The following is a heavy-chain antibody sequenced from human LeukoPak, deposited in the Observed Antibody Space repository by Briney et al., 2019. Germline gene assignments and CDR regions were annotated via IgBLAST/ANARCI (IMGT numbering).Heavy chain of an antibody. CDR3: ARDTGYSSSWYLGY. CDR2: ISYDGSNK. CDR1: GFTFSSYV. V-gene: IGHV3-30*04. Sequence: PGGSLRLSCAASGFTFSSYVMHWVRQAPGKGLEWVAVISYDGSNKYYADSVKGRFTISRDNSKNTLYLQMNSLRAEDTAVYYCARDTGYSSSWYLGYWGQGTLVTVSS. D-gene: IGHD6-13*01. J-gene: IGHJ4*02.